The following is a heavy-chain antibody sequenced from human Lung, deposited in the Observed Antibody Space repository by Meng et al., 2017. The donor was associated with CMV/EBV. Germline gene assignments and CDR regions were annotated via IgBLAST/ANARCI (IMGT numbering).Heavy chain of an antibody. CDR2: ISWNSGSI. Sequence: SCVASGFTFDDYSMDWVRQAPGKGLEWVSGISWNSGSIGYADSVKGRFTISRDNAKSSLYLQMNSLRPEDAPLNYCTRVELAMDVWGQGTRVTVAS. CDR1: GFTFDDYS. V-gene: IGHV3-9*01. D-gene: IGHD6-6*01. J-gene: IGHJ6*02. CDR3: TRVELAMDV.